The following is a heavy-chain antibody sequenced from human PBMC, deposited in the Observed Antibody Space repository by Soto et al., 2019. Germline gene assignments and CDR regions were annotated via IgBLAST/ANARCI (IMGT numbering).Heavy chain of an antibody. D-gene: IGHD6-19*01. CDR3: ARDRGSSGWYLYYYGMDV. V-gene: IGHV1-18*01. J-gene: IGHJ6*02. Sequence: ASSKVYCKDPGYTFTSYCIGWVRQSPVQGLEWMRWISAYNGNTNYAQKLPGRVTMTTDTSTSTAYMELRRLRSDDTAVYYCARDRGSSGWYLYYYGMDVWGQGTTVTAS. CDR1: GYTFTSYC. CDR2: ISAYNGNT.